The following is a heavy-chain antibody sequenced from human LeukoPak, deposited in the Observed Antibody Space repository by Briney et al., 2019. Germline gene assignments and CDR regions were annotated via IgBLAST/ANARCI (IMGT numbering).Heavy chain of an antibody. D-gene: IGHD3-3*01. CDR2: IDPSSGST. V-gene: IGHV1-46*04. Sequence: ASVKVSCKASGYSFSTYYIYWVRQAPGQGLEFMGRIDPSSGSTSYAQKLQGRVTMTRDTATTTVYMELSRLTYEDTAVYYCARVSAILGMINGFFQYWGQGTLVTVSS. CDR3: ARVSAILGMINGFFQY. CDR1: GYSFSTYY. J-gene: IGHJ1*01.